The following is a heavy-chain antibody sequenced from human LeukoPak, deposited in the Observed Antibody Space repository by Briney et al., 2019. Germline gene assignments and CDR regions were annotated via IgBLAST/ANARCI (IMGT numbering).Heavy chain of an antibody. CDR3: ARKARDDSSGYYPFDY. Sequence: SETLSLTCTVSGGSISCGGYYWSLIPQHPGKGLEWIGYIYYSGSTYYNPSLKSRVTISLDTSKNQYSLKLSSVTAADTDVYYCARKARDDSSGYYPFDYWGQGTLVTVSS. J-gene: IGHJ4*02. D-gene: IGHD3-22*01. CDR1: GGSISCGGYY. V-gene: IGHV4-31*03. CDR2: IYYSGST.